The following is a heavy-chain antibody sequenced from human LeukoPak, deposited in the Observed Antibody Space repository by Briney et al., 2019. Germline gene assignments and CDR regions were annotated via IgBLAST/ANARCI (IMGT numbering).Heavy chain of an antibody. D-gene: IGHD1-1*01. CDR2: IKSKTDGGTT. J-gene: IGHJ4*02. CDR1: GFTFSSYA. Sequence: GGSLRLSCAASGFTFSSYAMSWVRQAPGKGLEWVGRIKSKTDGGTTEHAAPVKGRFTMSRDDSKNTLYLQMNSLKTEDTAMYYCTTARATTEIDYWGQGTLVTVSS. CDR3: TTARATTEIDY. V-gene: IGHV3-15*01.